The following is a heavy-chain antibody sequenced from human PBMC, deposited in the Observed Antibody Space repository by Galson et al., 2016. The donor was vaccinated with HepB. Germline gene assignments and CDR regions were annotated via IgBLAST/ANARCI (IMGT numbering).Heavy chain of an antibody. CDR3: ARVDLSGFCSGYNGMDV. Sequence: SVKVSCKSSGYSFTNYDINWVRQATGHGLEWMGRMNPKRGNAGYAPKFQDRVIMTRNTATSTAYMELSSLRSDDTAVYYCARVDLSGFCSGYNGMDVWGQGTTVIVSS. CDR2: MNPKRGNA. CDR1: GYSFTNYD. J-gene: IGHJ6*02. V-gene: IGHV1-8*01. D-gene: IGHD3-3*01.